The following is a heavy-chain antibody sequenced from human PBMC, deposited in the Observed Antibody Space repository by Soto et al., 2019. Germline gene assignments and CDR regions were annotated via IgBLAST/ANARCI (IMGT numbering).Heavy chain of an antibody. Sequence: LSLTCTVSGGSISSGDYYWSWIRQPPGKGLEWIGYIYYSGSTYYNPSLKSRVTISVDTSKNQFSLKLSSVTAADTAVYYCARIPRGDCYSSFICWFDPWGQGTLVTVSS. V-gene: IGHV4-30-4*01. J-gene: IGHJ5*02. CDR1: GGSISSGDYY. CDR3: ARIPRGDCYSSFICWFDP. CDR2: IYYSGST. D-gene: IGHD2-21*02.